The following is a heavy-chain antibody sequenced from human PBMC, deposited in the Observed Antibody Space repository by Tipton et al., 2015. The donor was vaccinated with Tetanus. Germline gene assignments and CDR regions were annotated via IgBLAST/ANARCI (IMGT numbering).Heavy chain of an antibody. CDR3: AGVLGGTRPYSALDV. J-gene: IGHJ6*02. CDR2: IVPVFGA. Sequence: QVQLVQSGAEVEKPGSSVKVSCKASGGSFNTYGISWVRQAPGQGLQWMGKIVPVFGATYAQTFKGRVTMTADKSTSPVFRDLSSLPSADTAVYYCAGVLGGTRPYSALDVWGQGTTVIVSS. V-gene: IGHV1-69*04. D-gene: IGHD6-19*01. CDR1: GGSFNTYG.